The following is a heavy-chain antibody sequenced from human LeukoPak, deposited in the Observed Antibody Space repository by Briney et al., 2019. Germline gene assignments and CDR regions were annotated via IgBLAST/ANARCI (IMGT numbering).Heavy chain of an antibody. V-gene: IGHV3-53*01. J-gene: IGHJ4*02. D-gene: IGHD3-22*01. CDR3: ARETHYDSSGYHNDY. CDR1: GFTVSSNY. CDR2: IYSGGST. Sequence: RTGGSLRLSCAASGFTVSSNYMSWVRQAPGKGLEWVSIIYSGGSTFYADSVKGRFTISRDNAKNSLYLQMNSLRAEDTAVYYCARETHYDSSGYHNDYWGQGTLVTVSS.